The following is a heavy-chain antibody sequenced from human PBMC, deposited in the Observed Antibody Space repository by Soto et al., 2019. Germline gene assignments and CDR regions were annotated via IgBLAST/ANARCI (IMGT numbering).Heavy chain of an antibody. D-gene: IGHD3-3*01. Sequence: GKGLEWVSAIGTAGDTYYPGSVKGRFTISRENAKNSLYLQMNSLRAGDTAVYYCARGDFRSGYYSHDYGLGISGQGTTVTVSS. J-gene: IGHJ6*02. CDR2: IGTAGDT. V-gene: IGHV3-13*01. CDR3: ARGDFRSGYYSHDYGLGI.